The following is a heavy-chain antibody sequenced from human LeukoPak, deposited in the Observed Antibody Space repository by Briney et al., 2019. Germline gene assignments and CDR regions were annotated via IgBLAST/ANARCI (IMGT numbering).Heavy chain of an antibody. J-gene: IGHJ5*02. V-gene: IGHV4-4*07. D-gene: IGHD3-3*01. CDR3: ARDQGSGYPNWFDP. Sequence: SETLSFTCTVSGGSISSYYWSWIRQPAGKGLEWIGRIYTSGSTNYNPSLKSRVTMSVDTSKNQFSLKLSSVTAADTAVYYCARDQGSGYPNWFDPWGQGTLVTVSS. CDR1: GGSISSYY. CDR2: IYTSGST.